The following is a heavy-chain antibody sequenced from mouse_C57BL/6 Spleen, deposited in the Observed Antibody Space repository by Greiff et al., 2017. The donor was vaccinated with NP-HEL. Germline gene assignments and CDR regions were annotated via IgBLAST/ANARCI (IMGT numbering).Heavy chain of an antibody. J-gene: IGHJ4*01. CDR3: ARTTTVIATRYYYAMDY. CDR1: GYTFTSYW. CDR2: IDPSDSYT. V-gene: IGHV1-69*01. Sequence: QVQLQQPGAELVMPGASVKLSCKASGYTFTSYWMHWVKQRPGQGLEWIGEIDPSDSYTNYNQKFKGKSTLTVDKSSRTAYMQLRSLTSEDSAVYYCARTTTVIATRYYYAMDYWGQGTSVTVSS. D-gene: IGHD1-1*01.